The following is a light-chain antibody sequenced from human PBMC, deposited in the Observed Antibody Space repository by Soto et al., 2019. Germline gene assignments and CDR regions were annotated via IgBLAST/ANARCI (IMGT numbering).Light chain of an antibody. CDR2: GNT. V-gene: IGLV1-40*01. CDR3: LSLDSSLSVV. J-gene: IGLJ2*01. CDR1: SSNIGAGYD. Sequence: QSALTQPPSVSGAPGQRVTISCTGSSSNIGAGYDVHWYQQLPGRAPKLLIYGNTNRPSGVPDRFSGSKSGTSASLAITGLRAEEEADYFCLSLDSSLSVVFGGGPKLPVL.